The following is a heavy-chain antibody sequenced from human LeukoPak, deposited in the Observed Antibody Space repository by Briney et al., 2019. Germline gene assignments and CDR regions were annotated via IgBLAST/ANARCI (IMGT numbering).Heavy chain of an antibody. D-gene: IGHD3-3*01. CDR2: IRSKAHGGTT. CDR3: TCGLTYDFWSGYPFDY. Sequence: GGSLRLSCTASGFTFGDYAMSWVRQAPGKGLEWVGFIRSKAHGGTTEYAASVKGRFTISRDDSKSIAYLQMNSLKTEDTAVYYCTCGLTYDFWSGYPFDYWGQGTLVTVSS. CDR1: GFTFGDYA. J-gene: IGHJ4*02. V-gene: IGHV3-49*04.